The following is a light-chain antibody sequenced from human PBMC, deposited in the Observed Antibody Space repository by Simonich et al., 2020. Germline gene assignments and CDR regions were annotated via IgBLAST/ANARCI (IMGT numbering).Light chain of an antibody. J-gene: IGKJ1*01. V-gene: IGKV4-1*01. Sequence: QSVLYSSNNKNYLAWYQQKPGQPPKLLIYWASTRESGVPDRFSGSGSGTDFTLTISSLQAEDVAVYYCQQYYSTPPTFGQGTKVEIK. CDR2: WAS. CDR1: QSVLYSSNNKNY. CDR3: QQYYSTPPT.